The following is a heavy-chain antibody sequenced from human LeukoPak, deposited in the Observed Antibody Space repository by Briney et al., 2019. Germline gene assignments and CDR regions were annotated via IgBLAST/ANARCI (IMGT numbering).Heavy chain of an antibody. D-gene: IGHD3/OR15-3a*01. CDR1: GGSISSSSYY. V-gene: IGHV4-39*07. Sequence: PSETLSLTCTVSGGSISSSSYYWGWIRQPPGKGLEWIGSIYYSGSTNYNPSLKSRVTISVDTSKNQFSLKLSSVTAADTAVYYCARFGLVLDAFDIWGQGTMVTVSS. CDR2: IYYSGST. CDR3: ARFGLVLDAFDI. J-gene: IGHJ3*02.